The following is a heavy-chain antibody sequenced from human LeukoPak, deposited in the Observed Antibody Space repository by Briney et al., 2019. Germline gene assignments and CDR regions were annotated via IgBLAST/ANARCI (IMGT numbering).Heavy chain of an antibody. CDR3: AKGDTTWELPHDY. CDR1: GFTFSSYG. Sequence: GGSLRLSCAASGFTFSSYGMHWVRQAPGKGLEWVAFIRYDGSNKYYADSVKGRFTISRDNSKNTLYLQVNSLRAEDTAVYYCAKGDTTWELPHDYWGQGTLVTVSS. D-gene: IGHD1-26*01. V-gene: IGHV3-30*02. J-gene: IGHJ4*02. CDR2: IRYDGSNK.